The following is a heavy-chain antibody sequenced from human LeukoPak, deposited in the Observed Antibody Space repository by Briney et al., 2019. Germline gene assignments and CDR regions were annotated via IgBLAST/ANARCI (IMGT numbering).Heavy chain of an antibody. V-gene: IGHV4-59*08. CDR1: GGSISSYY. CDR3: ASTKVDYYYDSSGYYDFDY. D-gene: IGHD3-22*01. CDR2: IYYSGST. J-gene: IGHJ4*02. Sequence: SGTLSLTCTVSGGSISSYYWSWIRQPPGRGLEWIGYIYYSGSTNYNPSLKSRVTISVDTSKNQFSLKLSSVTAADTAVYYCASTKVDYYYDSSGYYDFDYWGQGTLVTVSS.